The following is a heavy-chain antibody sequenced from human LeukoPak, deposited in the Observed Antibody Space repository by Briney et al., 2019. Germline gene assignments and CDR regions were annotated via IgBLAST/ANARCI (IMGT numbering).Heavy chain of an antibody. D-gene: IGHD4-17*01. CDR1: GFTFSSYA. J-gene: IGHJ4*02. V-gene: IGHV3-30*14. CDR2: ISYDGSNK. Sequence: SGGSLRLSCAASGFTFSSYAMHWVRQAPGKGLEWVAVISYDGSNKYYAGSVKGRFTISRDNSKNTLYLQMNSLRAEDTAVYYCARESGATVTTYFDYWGQGTLVTVSS. CDR3: ARESGATVTTYFDY.